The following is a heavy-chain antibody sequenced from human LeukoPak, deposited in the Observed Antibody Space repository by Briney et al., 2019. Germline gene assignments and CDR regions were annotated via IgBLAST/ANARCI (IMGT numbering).Heavy chain of an antibody. J-gene: IGHJ4*02. D-gene: IGHD3-10*01. CDR3: AKVLLWFGELPYYFDY. CDR1: GFTFSSYA. V-gene: IGHV3-23*01. Sequence: TGGSLRLSCAASGFTFSSYAMSWVRQAPGKGLEWVSAISGSGGSTYYADSAKGRFTISRDNSKNTLYLQMNGLRAEDTAVYYCAKVLLWFGELPYYFDYWGQGTLVTVSS. CDR2: ISGSGGST.